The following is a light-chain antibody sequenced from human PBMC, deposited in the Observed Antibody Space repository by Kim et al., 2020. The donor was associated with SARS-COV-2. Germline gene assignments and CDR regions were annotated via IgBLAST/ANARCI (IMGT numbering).Light chain of an antibody. CDR2: DAS. CDR3: QQYDNVPIS. CDR1: QAISNY. J-gene: IGKJ5*01. V-gene: IGKV1-33*01. Sequence: ASVGDRVTITCQASQAISNYLSWYQQKPGKAPKLLIYDASNLETGVPSRFSGGGSGTDFTFTITSLQPEDTATYYCQQYDNVPISFGQGTRLEIK.